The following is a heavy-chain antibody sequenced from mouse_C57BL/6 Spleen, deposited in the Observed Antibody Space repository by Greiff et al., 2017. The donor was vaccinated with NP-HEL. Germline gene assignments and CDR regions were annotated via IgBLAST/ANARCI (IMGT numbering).Heavy chain of an antibody. J-gene: IGHJ2*01. CDR1: GFTFSDYG. V-gene: IGHV5-17*01. CDR3: AKDLPLDY. D-gene: IGHD2-1*01. CDR2: ISSGSSTI. Sequence: EVMLVESGGGLVKPGGSLKLSCAASGFTFSDYGMHWVRQAPEKGLEWVAYISSGSSTIYYADTVKGRFTISRDNAKNTLFLQMTSLRSEDTAMYYCAKDLPLDYWGQGTTLTVSS.